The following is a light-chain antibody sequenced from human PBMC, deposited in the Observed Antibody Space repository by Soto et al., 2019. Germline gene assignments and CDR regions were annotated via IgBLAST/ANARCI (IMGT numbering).Light chain of an antibody. CDR3: SSFTGTSTWV. Sequence: QSVLTQPASVSGSPGQSITISCTGTSRDVGAHDRVSWSQQHPAKAPKLIIYEVTKRPSGVSDRFSGSKSGNTPSLTISGLQHEDEADYYCSSFTGTSTWVFGGGTKLTVL. J-gene: IGLJ3*02. CDR1: SRDVGAHDR. CDR2: EVT. V-gene: IGLV2-14*01.